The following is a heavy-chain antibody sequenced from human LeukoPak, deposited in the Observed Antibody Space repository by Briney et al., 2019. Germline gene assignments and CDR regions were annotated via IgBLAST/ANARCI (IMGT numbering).Heavy chain of an antibody. CDR1: GGSISSSSYY. J-gene: IGHJ4*02. D-gene: IGHD3-22*01. Sequence: PSETLSLTCTVSGGSISSSSYYWGWIRQPPGKGLEWIGSIYYSGSTYYNPSLKSRVTISVDTSKNQFSLKLSSVTAADTAVYYCARDISPGRRPYYYGSSGYFDYWGQGTLVTVSS. CDR3: ARDISPGRRPYYYGSSGYFDY. V-gene: IGHV4-39*02. CDR2: IYYSGST.